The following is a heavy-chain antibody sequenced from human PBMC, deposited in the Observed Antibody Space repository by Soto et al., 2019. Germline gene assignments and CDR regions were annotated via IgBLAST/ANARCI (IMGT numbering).Heavy chain of an antibody. CDR2: IRSKAYGGTT. CDR1: GFTFGDYA. CDR3: TREVVVVPAAILIYYYYYGMDV. Sequence: GGSLRLSCTASGFTFGDYAMSWFRQAPGKGLEWVGFIRSKAYGGTTEYAASVKGRFTISRDDSKSIAYLQMNSLKTEDTAVYYCTREVVVVPAAILIYYYYYGMDVWGQGTKVTVSS. V-gene: IGHV3-49*03. D-gene: IGHD2-2*01. J-gene: IGHJ6*02.